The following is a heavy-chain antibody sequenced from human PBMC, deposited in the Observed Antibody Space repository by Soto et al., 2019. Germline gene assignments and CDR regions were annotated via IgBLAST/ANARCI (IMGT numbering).Heavy chain of an antibody. CDR3: ARSDTAMANYYYYGMDV. Sequence: QVQLVESGGGVVQPGRSLRLSCAASGFTFSSYAMHWVRQAPGKGLEWVAVISYDGSNKYYADSVKGRFTISRDNSKNTLYLQMHSLSAEVTAVYYCARSDTAMANYYYYGMDVWGHGTTVTVSS. CDR1: GFTFSSYA. J-gene: IGHJ6*02. CDR2: ISYDGSNK. V-gene: IGHV3-30-3*01. D-gene: IGHD5-18*01.